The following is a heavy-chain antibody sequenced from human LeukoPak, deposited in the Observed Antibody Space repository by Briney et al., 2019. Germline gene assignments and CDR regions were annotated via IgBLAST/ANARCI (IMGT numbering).Heavy chain of an antibody. CDR3: ARARCSRTSCNTESDY. Sequence: GGSLRLSCAASGFTFSNAWMSWVHQAPGKGLEWVGRIKSKTDGGTTDYAAPVKGRFTISRDYTKNTLYLHMNNLRAEDTAVYYCARARCSRTSCNTESDYWGQGTLVTVSS. J-gene: IGHJ4*02. D-gene: IGHD2-2*01. V-gene: IGHV3-15*05. CDR1: GFTFSNAW. CDR2: IKSKTDGGTT.